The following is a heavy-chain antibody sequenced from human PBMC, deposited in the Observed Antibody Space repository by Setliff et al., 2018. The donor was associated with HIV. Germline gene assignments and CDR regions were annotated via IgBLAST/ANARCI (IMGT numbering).Heavy chain of an antibody. CDR1: GFTFNNYA. CDR3: AKVFLFGIDVFDI. Sequence: GGSLRLSCAASGFTFNNYAMSWVRHPPGKGLEWVSTLGIGTDTYYTDSVKGRFTISKDNSKNTLYLQMSSLRDEDTAVYYCAKVFLFGIDVFDIWGQGTMVTVSS. J-gene: IGHJ3*02. V-gene: IGHV3-23*01. D-gene: IGHD3-16*01. CDR2: LGIGTDT.